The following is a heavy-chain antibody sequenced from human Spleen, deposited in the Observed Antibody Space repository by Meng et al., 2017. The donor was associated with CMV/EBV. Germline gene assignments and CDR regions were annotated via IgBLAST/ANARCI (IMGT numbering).Heavy chain of an antibody. CDR3: AARYCSRTSCYGYFDY. D-gene: IGHD2-2*01. CDR1: GVTFRSYA. V-gene: IGHV3-64*02. CDR2: ISGDGGST. Sequence: GGSLRLSCAASGVTFRSYAIHWVRQGPGKGLEYVSAISGDGGSTYYEASVKDRFTISRDNSTNTLYLQMCSLRAEDMAVYYCAARYCSRTSCYGYFDYWGQGTLVTVSS. J-gene: IGHJ4*02.